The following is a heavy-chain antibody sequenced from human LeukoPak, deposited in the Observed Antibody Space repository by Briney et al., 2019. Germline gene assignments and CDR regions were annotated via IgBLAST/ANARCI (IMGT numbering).Heavy chain of an antibody. CDR1: GGSISSGGYY. Sequence: SETLSLTCTVSGGSISSGGYYWSWIRQHPEKGLEWIGYIYNSGSTNYNPSLKSRVTISVDTSKNQFSLKLSSVTAADTAVYYCARALSYYTANWFDPWGQGTLVTVSS. J-gene: IGHJ5*02. V-gene: IGHV4-31*03. CDR2: IYNSGST. D-gene: IGHD3-10*01. CDR3: ARALSYYTANWFDP.